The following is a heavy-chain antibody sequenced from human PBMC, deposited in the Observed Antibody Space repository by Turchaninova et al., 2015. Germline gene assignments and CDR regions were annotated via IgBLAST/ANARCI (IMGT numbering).Heavy chain of an antibody. CDR1: GVVLKTSGGG. CDR2: IYWDDDK. J-gene: IGHJ3*02. D-gene: IGHD3-3*01. CDR3: AHSSVYYDFWSGYLHDAFDI. Sequence: QINLKASGPTLVKPTQTLTLTHPFPLPCFCCGVVLKTSGGGVWWSGKHPGKTLEWLALIYWDDDKRYSPSLKSRLTITKDTSKNQVVLTMTNMDPVDTATYYCAHSSVYYDFWSGYLHDAFDIWGQGTMVTVSS. V-gene: IGHV2-5*02.